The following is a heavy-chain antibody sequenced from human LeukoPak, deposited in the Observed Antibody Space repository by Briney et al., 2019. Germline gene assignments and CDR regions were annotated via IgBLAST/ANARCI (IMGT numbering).Heavy chain of an antibody. CDR3: ARERDGYTHDAFDV. D-gene: IGHD5-24*01. CDR1: GFIFSSYE. V-gene: IGHV3-48*03. CDR2: ISSSGDII. Sequence: PGGSLRLSCAASGFIFSSYEMNWVRQAPGKGLEWLSYISSSGDIIYYADSVKGRFTISRDNARKSLYLQMNSLRAEDTAVYYCARERDGYTHDAFDVWGQGTMVTVSS. J-gene: IGHJ3*01.